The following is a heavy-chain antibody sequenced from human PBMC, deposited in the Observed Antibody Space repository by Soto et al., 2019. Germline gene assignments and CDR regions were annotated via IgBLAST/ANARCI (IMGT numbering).Heavy chain of an antibody. D-gene: IGHD2-2*01. CDR2: IYYSGST. V-gene: IGHV4-30-4*01. J-gene: IGHJ6*02. CDR1: GGSISSGDYY. Sequence: LSLTCTVSGGSISSGDYYWSWIRQPPGKGLEWIGYIYYSGSTYYNPSLKSRVTISVDTSKNQFSLKLSSVTAADTAVYYCARVVYCSSTSCYRGDYGMDVWGQGTTVTVSS. CDR3: ARVVYCSSTSCYRGDYGMDV.